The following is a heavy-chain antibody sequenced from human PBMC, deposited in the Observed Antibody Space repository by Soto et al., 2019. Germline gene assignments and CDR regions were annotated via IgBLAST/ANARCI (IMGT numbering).Heavy chain of an antibody. D-gene: IGHD2-2*01. Sequence: SETLSLTCTVSGGSISSYYWSWIRQPAGKGLEWIGRIYTSGSTNYNPSLKSRVTMSVDTSKNQFSLKLSSVTAADTAVYYCAKENIVVVPAAMALYYYYGMDVWGQGTTVTVSS. J-gene: IGHJ6*02. CDR3: AKENIVVVPAAMALYYYYGMDV. CDR2: IYTSGST. CDR1: GGSISSYY. V-gene: IGHV4-4*07.